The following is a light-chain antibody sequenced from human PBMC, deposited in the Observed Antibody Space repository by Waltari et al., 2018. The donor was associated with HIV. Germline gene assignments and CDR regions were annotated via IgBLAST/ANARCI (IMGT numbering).Light chain of an antibody. CDR3: GAWDSTLGAFV. J-gene: IGLJ1*01. Sequence: QSILTQPPPVSAAPGQRVTISCSGSRSNIGNNYVSWYQQLPEPAPKLLIYDDSERPSGVPGRFSASKSDMSATLVITGLRTEDEADYYCGAWDSTLGAFVFGGGTYITVL. CDR1: RSNIGNNY. CDR2: DDS. V-gene: IGLV1-51*01.